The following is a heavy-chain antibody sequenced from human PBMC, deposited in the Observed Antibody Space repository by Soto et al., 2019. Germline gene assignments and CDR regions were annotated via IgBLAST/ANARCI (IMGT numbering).Heavy chain of an antibody. CDR2: IIPIFGTA. CDR1: GGTFSSYA. CDR3: ASLEATTPKHRKPAPTYYYYGMDV. V-gene: IGHV1-69*13. Sequence: ASVKVSCKASGGTFSSYAISWVRQAPGQGLEWMGGIIPIFGTANYAQKFQGRVTITADESTSTAYMELSSLRSEDTAVYYCASLEATTPKHRKPAPTYYYYGMDVWGQGTRVTVYS. J-gene: IGHJ6*02. D-gene: IGHD1-26*01.